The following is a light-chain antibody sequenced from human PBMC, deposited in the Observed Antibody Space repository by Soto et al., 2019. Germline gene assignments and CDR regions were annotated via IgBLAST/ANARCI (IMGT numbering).Light chain of an antibody. Sequence: DIQLTQSPSSVSASVGDRVTITCRASQDIGTWLAWYQQKPGKAPKLLIYVASNLQSGVPSRFSGARSGTDFNLTITSLQPEDFAAHHCEQAVSFPFTFGPGTKVDFK. CDR1: QDIGTW. CDR2: VAS. J-gene: IGKJ3*01. V-gene: IGKV1-12*01. CDR3: EQAVSFPFT.